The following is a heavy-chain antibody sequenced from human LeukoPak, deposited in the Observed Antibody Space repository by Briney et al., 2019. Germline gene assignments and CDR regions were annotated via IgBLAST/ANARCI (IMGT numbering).Heavy chain of an antibody. CDR1: GGSISSGDYY. J-gene: IGHJ6*02. Sequence: SETLSLTCTVSGGSISSGDYYWSWIRQPPGKGLEWIGYIYYSGSTYYNPSLKSRVTISVDTSKNQFSLKLSSVTAADTAVYYCASSGSFGSGMDVWGQGTTVTVSS. D-gene: IGHD1-26*01. CDR2: IYYSGST. CDR3: ASSGSFGSGMDV. V-gene: IGHV4-30-4*01.